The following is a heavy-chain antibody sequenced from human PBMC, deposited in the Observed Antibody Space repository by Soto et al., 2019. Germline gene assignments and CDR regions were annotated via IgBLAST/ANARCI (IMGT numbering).Heavy chain of an antibody. CDR1: GGTFNTYS. Sequence: QVQLVQSGAEVKRPGSSVKVSCRTSGGTFNTYSISWVRQAPGQGLEWMGRITPIIDIPTYAQNFQGRVSISADKSTSTAYMQLTNLRFEDTAMYFCARVNPQYVYFDSWGQGTLVTVSS. CDR3: ARVNPQYVYFDS. CDR2: ITPIIDIP. J-gene: IGHJ4*02. V-gene: IGHV1-69*02. D-gene: IGHD1-20*01.